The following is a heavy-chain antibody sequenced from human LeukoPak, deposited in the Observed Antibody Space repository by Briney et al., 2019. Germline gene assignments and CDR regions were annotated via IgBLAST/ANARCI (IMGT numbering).Heavy chain of an antibody. V-gene: IGHV4-59*01. CDR2: IYYSGST. D-gene: IGHD2-15*01. Sequence: PSETLSLTCTVSGGSISSYYWSWIRQPPGKGLEWIGYIYYSGSTNYNPSLKSRVTISVDTSKNQFSLKLNSVTAADTAVFYCARSVEGYCSGGSCYSYSYYMDVWGKGTTVTVSS. CDR3: ARSVEGYCSGGSCYSYSYYMDV. CDR1: GGSISSYY. J-gene: IGHJ6*03.